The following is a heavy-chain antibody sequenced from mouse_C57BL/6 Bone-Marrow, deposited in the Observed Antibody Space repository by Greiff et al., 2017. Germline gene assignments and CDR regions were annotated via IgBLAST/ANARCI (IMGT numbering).Heavy chain of an antibody. CDR3: ARRGNYGWYFDV. J-gene: IGHJ1*03. V-gene: IGHV1-54*01. CDR2: INPGSGGT. D-gene: IGHD1-1*02. Sequence: QVQLQQSGAELVRPGTSVKVSCKASGYAFTNYLIEWVKQRPGQGLEWIGVINPGSGGTNYNEKFKGKATLTADKSSSTAYMQLSSLTSEDSAVYCCARRGNYGWYFDVWGTGTTVTVSS. CDR1: GYAFTNYL.